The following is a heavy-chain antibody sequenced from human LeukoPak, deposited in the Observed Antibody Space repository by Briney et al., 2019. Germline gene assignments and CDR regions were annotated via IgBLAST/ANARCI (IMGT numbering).Heavy chain of an antibody. V-gene: IGHV1-8*01. CDR3: ARGLFSRDGYNFDY. CDR1: GYTFTSYD. Sequence: ASVKVSCKASGYTFTSYDINWVRQATGQGLEWMGWMNPNSGNTGYAQKFQGRATMTRNTSISTAYMELSSLRSEDTAVYYCARGLFSRDGYNFDYWGQGTLVTVSS. CDR2: MNPNSGNT. J-gene: IGHJ4*02. D-gene: IGHD5-24*01.